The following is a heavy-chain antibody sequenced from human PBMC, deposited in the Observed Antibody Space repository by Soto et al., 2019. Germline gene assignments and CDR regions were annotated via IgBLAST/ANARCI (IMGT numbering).Heavy chain of an antibody. Sequence: SETLSLTCAVYGGSFSGYYWSWIRQPPGKGLEWIGEINHSGSTNYNPSLKSRVTISVDTSKNQFSLKLSSVTAADTAVYYCARRGTTVTPYDYWGQGTLVTVSS. CDR1: GGSFSGYY. J-gene: IGHJ4*02. V-gene: IGHV4-34*01. CDR3: ARRGTTVTPYDY. D-gene: IGHD4-17*01. CDR2: INHSGST.